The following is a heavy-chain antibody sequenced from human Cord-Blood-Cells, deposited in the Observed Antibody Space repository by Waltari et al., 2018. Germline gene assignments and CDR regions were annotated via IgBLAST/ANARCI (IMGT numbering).Heavy chain of an antibody. CDR1: GFTFSSYW. J-gene: IGHJ4*02. CDR3: ARDIPWIAAADDY. CDR2: IKHDGSEK. Sequence: EVQLVESGGGLVQPGGSLRLSCAASGFTFSSYWMSWVRQAPGKGLEWVANIKHDGSEKYYVDSVKGRFTISRDNAKNSLYLQMNSLRAEDTAVYYCARDIPWIAAADDYWGQGTLVTVSS. D-gene: IGHD6-13*01. V-gene: IGHV3-7*01.